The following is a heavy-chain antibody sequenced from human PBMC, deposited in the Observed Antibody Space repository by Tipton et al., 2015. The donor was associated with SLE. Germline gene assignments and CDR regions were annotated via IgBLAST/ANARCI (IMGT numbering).Heavy chain of an antibody. CDR2: IYYSGST. D-gene: IGHD6-13*01. CDR3: ARGGGYSSSDAFDI. J-gene: IGHJ3*02. Sequence: TLSLTCTVSGGSISSSNYYWGWIRPPPGMGLEGIGSIYYSGSTYYNPYLKGRVTISGDTSKNQFSLKLSSVTAADTAVYYCARGGGYSSSDAFDIWGQGTMVPVSP. V-gene: IGHV4-39*07. CDR1: GGSISSSNYY.